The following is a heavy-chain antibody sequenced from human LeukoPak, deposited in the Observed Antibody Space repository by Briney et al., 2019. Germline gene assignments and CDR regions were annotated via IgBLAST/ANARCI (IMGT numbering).Heavy chain of an antibody. Sequence: QTGGSLRLSCAASGFTFSSYAMHWVRQAPGKGLEYVSAISSNGGSTYYANSVKGRFTISRDNSENTLYLQMNSLRAEDTAVYYCAKDSDYDFWSGTDYWGQGTLVTVSS. J-gene: IGHJ4*02. CDR1: GFTFSSYA. D-gene: IGHD3-3*01. V-gene: IGHV3-64*01. CDR3: AKDSDYDFWSGTDY. CDR2: ISSNGGST.